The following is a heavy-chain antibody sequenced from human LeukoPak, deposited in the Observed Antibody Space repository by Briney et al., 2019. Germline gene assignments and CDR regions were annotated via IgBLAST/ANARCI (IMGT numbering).Heavy chain of an antibody. J-gene: IGHJ6*03. D-gene: IGHD3-3*01. CDR1: GFTFSSYW. CDR2: IKQGGSEK. CDR3: ARVAITTTYYYYYMDV. Sequence: GGSLRLSCAASGFTFSSYWMSWVRQAPGKGLEWVANIKQGGSEKYYVDSVKGRFTISRDNAKNSLYLEMNSLRAEDTAVYYCARVAITTTYYYYYMDVWGKGTTVTVSS. V-gene: IGHV3-7*01.